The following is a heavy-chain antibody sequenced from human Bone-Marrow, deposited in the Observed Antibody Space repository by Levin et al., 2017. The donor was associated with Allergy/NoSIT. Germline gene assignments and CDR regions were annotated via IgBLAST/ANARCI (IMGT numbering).Heavy chain of an antibody. Sequence: RSQTLSLTCDVSGVSIDAYNWWTWVRQPPGKGLQWIGEINQRGTATYNSSLKGRVLMSVDKSTNQFSLLVNSVTAADTAVYYCARINQASGFKNWFDPWGPGILVAVS. D-gene: IGHD6-25*01. CDR3: ARINQASGFKNWFDP. CDR2: INQRGTA. CDR1: GVSIDAYNW. J-gene: IGHJ5*02. V-gene: IGHV4-4*02.